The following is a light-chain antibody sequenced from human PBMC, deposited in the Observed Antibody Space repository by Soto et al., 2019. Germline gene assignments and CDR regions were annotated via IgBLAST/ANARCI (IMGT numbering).Light chain of an antibody. CDR2: DVS. J-gene: IGLJ2*01. V-gene: IGLV2-14*01. CDR1: SSDVGGYNY. Sequence: QSVLTQPASVSGSPGQSITISCTGTSSDVGGYNYVSWYQQHPGKAPKLMIYDVSNRPSGVSNRFSGSKSGNTASLTIDGLEYDDESDYYCRRYTVFGGGTKLTVL. CDR3: RRYTV.